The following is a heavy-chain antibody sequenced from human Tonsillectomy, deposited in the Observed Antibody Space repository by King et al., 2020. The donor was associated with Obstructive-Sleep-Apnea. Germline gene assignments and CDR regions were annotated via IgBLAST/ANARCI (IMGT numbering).Heavy chain of an antibody. D-gene: IGHD6-13*01. J-gene: IGHJ6*02. V-gene: IGHV3-13*04. CDR2: IGTAGDT. CDR1: GFTFSSYD. CDR3: ARAVAAAPDYYYYYGMDV. Sequence: VQLVESGGGLVQPGGSLRLSCAASGFTFSSYDMHWVRQATGKGLEWVSAIGTAGDTYYPGSVKGRFTISRENAKNSLYLQMKSLRAGDTAVYYCARAVAAAPDYYYYYGMDVWGQGTTVTVSS.